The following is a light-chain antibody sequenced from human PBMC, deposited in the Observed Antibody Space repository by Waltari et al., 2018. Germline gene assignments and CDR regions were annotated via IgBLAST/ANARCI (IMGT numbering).Light chain of an antibody. CDR1: SSDVGGYNY. V-gene: IGLV2-8*01. CDR2: EVS. Sequence: QSALTQPPSASGSPGQSVTISCTGTSSDVGGYNYVSWYQQHPGKAPKLMIYEVSKRPSGGPDRFSGSKSGNTASLTVSGLQAEDEADYYCSSYAGSNNAWVFGGGTKLTVL. CDR3: SSYAGSNNAWV. J-gene: IGLJ3*02.